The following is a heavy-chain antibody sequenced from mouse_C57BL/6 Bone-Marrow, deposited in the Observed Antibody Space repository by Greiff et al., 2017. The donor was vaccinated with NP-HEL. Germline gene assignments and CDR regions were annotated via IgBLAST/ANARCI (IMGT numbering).Heavy chain of an antibody. Sequence: VQLQQSGPVLVKPGASVKMSCKASGYTFTDYYMNWVKQSPGQSLEWIGVINPYNGGTSYNQKFKGKATLTVDKSSSTAYMELNSLTSEDSAVYYCANYYGSSYVWFAYWGQGTLVTVSA. V-gene: IGHV1-19*01. J-gene: IGHJ3*01. CDR1: GYTFTDYY. D-gene: IGHD1-1*01. CDR3: ANYYGSSYVWFAY. CDR2: INPYNGGT.